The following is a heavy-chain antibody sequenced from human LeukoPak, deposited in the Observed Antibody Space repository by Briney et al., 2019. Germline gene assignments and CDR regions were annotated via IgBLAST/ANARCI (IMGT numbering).Heavy chain of an antibody. D-gene: IGHD2-8*02. Sequence: PGGSLRLSCAASGFTFSTFAMIWVRQPPGKGLEWVSSIFPSGGEIHSADSVRGRFTISRDNSKSTLSLQMNSLRAEDTAIYYCATYRQVLLPFESWGQGTLVTVSS. CDR1: GFTFSTFA. V-gene: IGHV3-23*01. CDR3: ATYRQVLLPFES. J-gene: IGHJ4*02. CDR2: IFPSGGEI.